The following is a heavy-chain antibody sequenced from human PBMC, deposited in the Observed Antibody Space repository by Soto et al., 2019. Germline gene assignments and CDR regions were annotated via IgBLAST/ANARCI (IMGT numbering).Heavy chain of an antibody. J-gene: IGHJ6*02. Sequence: ASVKVSCKASGGTFSSYAISWVRQAPGQGLEWMGGIIPIFGTANYAQKFQGRVTITADESTSTAYMELSSLRSEDTAVYYCARGLRKDLTSYEYYYYYGMDVWGQGTTVTV. D-gene: IGHD5-12*01. CDR3: ARGLRKDLTSYEYYYYYGMDV. CDR2: IIPIFGTA. V-gene: IGHV1-69*13. CDR1: GGTFSSYA.